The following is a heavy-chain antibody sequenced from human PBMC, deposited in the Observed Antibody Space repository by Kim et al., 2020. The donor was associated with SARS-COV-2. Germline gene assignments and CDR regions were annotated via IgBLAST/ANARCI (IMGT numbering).Heavy chain of an antibody. CDR2: IIPVFGTA. J-gene: IGHJ4*02. CDR1: GCTFSSYA. D-gene: IGHD5-12*01. V-gene: IGHV1-69*13. CDR3: ALGDGDGYILPYFDY. Sequence: SVKVSCKASGCTFSSYAISWVRQAPGQGLEWMGGIIPVFGTANYAQKFQGRVTITADESTSTAYMELSSLRSEDTAVYYCALGDGDGYILPYFDYWGQGTLVTVSS.